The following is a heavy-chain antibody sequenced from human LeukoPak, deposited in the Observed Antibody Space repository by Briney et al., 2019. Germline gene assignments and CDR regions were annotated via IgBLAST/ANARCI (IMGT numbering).Heavy chain of an antibody. J-gene: IGHJ4*02. D-gene: IGHD5-12*01. V-gene: IGHV3-21*01. CDR2: ISSSSSYI. Sequence: PGGSLRLSCAASGFTFSSYSMNWVRQAPGKGLEWVSSISSSSSYIYYADSVKGRFTISRDNAKNSLYLQMNSLRAEDTAVYYCASQTGYSGYDAPGLTLGYWGQGTLVTVSS. CDR3: ASQTGYSGYDAPGLTLGY. CDR1: GFTFSSYS.